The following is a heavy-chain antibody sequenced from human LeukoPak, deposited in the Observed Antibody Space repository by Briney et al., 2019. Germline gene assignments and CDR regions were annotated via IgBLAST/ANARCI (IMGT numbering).Heavy chain of an antibody. Sequence: GGSLRLSCAASGFTFENYAMHWVRQAPGKGLEWVSGISWNSGNIGYADSVKGRFTISRDNAKNSLYLQMNSLRAEDTALYYCAKDIFTGIAAAGAIDYWGQGTLVTVSS. CDR3: AKDIFTGIAAAGAIDY. D-gene: IGHD6-13*01. CDR2: ISWNSGNI. J-gene: IGHJ4*02. CDR1: GFTFENYA. V-gene: IGHV3-9*01.